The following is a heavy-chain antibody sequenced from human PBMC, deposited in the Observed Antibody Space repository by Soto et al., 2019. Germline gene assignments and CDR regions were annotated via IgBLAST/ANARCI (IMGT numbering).Heavy chain of an antibody. J-gene: IGHJ6*02. CDR1: GYTLTELS. CDR3: AGITMIVVGAYGMDV. Sequence: ASVKVSCKVSGYTLTELSMHWVRQAPGKGLEWMGGFDPEDAEIIYAQKFQGRVTMTEDTSTDTAYMELSSLRSEDTAVYYCAGITMIVVGAYGMDVWGQGTTVTVSS. CDR2: FDPEDAEI. V-gene: IGHV1-24*01. D-gene: IGHD3-22*01.